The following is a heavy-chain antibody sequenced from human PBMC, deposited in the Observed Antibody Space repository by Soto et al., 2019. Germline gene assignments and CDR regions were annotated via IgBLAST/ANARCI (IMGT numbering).Heavy chain of an antibody. V-gene: IGHV5-51*01. CDR1: GYTFTNYW. D-gene: IGHD3-10*01. CDR2: IYSGDSDT. Sequence: XESLTISVKGSGYTFTNYWIGWVRQMRGKGLESMGIIYSGDSDTRYSPSFQGQVTISVDKSINTAYLKWSSLKASDTAMYYCARGDGGVIMDPFDYWGQGTLVTVSS. J-gene: IGHJ4*02. CDR3: ARGDGGVIMDPFDY.